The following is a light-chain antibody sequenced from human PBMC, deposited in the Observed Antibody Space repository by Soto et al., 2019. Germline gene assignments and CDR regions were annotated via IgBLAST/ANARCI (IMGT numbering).Light chain of an antibody. CDR1: QSASSN. CDR2: GAS. V-gene: IGKV3-15*01. J-gene: IGKJ1*01. Sequence: MGVNHSPTKLSLTADYIATLSFRPSQSASSNLAWYQQKPGQAPRLLIYGASTRATGIQARFSGSGSGTEFTLTISSLQSEDFAIYYCQQYNNWLTRRFGQVSKVAIK. CDR3: QQYNNWLTRR.